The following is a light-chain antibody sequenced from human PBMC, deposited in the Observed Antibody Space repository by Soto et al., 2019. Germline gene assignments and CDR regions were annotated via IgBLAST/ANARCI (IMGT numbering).Light chain of an antibody. CDR3: CSYTTSTTYV. J-gene: IGLJ1*01. V-gene: IGLV2-14*03. CDR1: VSDVGGYDS. CDR2: GVN. Sequence: ALTQPASVSGSPGQSITLSCTGTVSDVGGYDSVSWYQQHPGRAPKLIIYGVNNRPSGVSNRFSASKSADTASLTISGLQAEDEANYYCCSYTTSTTYVFGTGTKLTVL.